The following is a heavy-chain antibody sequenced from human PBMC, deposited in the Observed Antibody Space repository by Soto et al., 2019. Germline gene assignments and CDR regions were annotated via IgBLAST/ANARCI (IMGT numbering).Heavy chain of an antibody. D-gene: IGHD2-2*01. J-gene: IGHJ5*02. Sequence: QVQLQESGPGLVKPSETLSLTCTVSGASINSYYWNWVRQSPGKGLEWIGHISYSGGTIYNPSLRSLVTISIYTSKNQVSLKLHSVTAADTAVYFCARRVAMPHTFEGNWLGPWGQGTLVTVSS. CDR1: GASINSYY. V-gene: IGHV4-59*08. CDR3: ARRVAMPHTFEGNWLGP. CDR2: ISYSGGT.